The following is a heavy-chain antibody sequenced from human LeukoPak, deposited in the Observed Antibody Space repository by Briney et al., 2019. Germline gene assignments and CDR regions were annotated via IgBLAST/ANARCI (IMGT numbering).Heavy chain of an antibody. Sequence: GGSLRLSCAASGFTFSSYGMHWVRQAPGKGLEWVAVIWYDGSNKYYADSVKGRFTISRDNSKNTLYLQMNSLRAEDTAVYYCARGLVRFGELYWGQGTLVTVSS. V-gene: IGHV3-33*01. D-gene: IGHD3-10*01. CDR2: IWYDGSNK. J-gene: IGHJ4*02. CDR1: GFTFSSYG. CDR3: ARGLVRFGELY.